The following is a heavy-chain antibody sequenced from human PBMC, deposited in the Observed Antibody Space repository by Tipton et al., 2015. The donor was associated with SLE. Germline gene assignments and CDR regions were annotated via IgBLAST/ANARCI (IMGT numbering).Heavy chain of an antibody. V-gene: IGHV3-23*01. CDR3: AKGVDYYDSGDYPDS. CDR1: GFTITSYA. Sequence: GSLRLSCAASGFTITSYAMTWVRQAPGKGLEWVSDISGEHDSTSYADSVKGRFTISRDTSKNTLYLQMSSLRAEDSAVYFCAKGVDYYDSGDYPDSWGQGTLVTVSS. J-gene: IGHJ5*01. CDR2: ISGEHDST. D-gene: IGHD3-22*01.